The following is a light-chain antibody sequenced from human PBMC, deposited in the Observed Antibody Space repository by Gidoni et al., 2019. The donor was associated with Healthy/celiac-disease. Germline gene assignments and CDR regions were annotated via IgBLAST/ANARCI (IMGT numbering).Light chain of an antibody. J-gene: IGKJ2*03. CDR1: QSVSSSY. CDR3: QQYGSSPPYS. V-gene: IGKV3-20*01. CDR2: GAS. Sequence: EIVLPQSPVPLSLSPGERATLSCRASQSVSSSYLAWYQQKPGQAPRLLIYGASSRATGIPDRFSGSGSGTDFTLTISRLEPEDFAVYYCQQYGSSPPYSFGQGTKLEIK.